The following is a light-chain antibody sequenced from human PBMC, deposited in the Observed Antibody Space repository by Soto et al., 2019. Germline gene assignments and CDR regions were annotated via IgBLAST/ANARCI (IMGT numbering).Light chain of an antibody. J-gene: IGKJ1*01. V-gene: IGKV1-5*03. Sequence: DIQMTQSPSTLSGSVGDRVTITCRASQSISSWLAWYQQKPGKAPKLLIYKASTLESGVLSRFSGSGSGAEFTLTISSLQPDDFATYYCQQYNNYSGTFGQGTK. CDR1: QSISSW. CDR3: QQYNNYSGT. CDR2: KAS.